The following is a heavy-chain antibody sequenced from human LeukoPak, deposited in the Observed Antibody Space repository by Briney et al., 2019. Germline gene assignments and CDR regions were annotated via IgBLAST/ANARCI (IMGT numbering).Heavy chain of an antibody. Sequence: SGGSLRLSCAASGFTFSSYAMSWVRQAPGKGLEWVSAISGSGGSTYYADSVKGRFTISRDNSKNTLYLQMNSLRAEDTAVYYCAKGGGYSYGPFDYRGQGTLVTVSS. D-gene: IGHD5-18*01. CDR2: ISGSGGST. CDR1: GFTFSSYA. V-gene: IGHV3-23*01. J-gene: IGHJ4*02. CDR3: AKGGGYSYGPFDY.